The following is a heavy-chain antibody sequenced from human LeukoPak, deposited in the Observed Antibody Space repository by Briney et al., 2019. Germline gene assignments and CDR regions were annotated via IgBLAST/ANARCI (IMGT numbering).Heavy chain of an antibody. Sequence: GESLKISCKGSGYSFTSYWIGWVRQMPGKGLEWMGIIYPGDSDTRYSPSFQGQVTISADKSISTAYLQWSSLRASDTVMYYCARRELAVAGSFDYWGQGTLVTVSS. V-gene: IGHV5-51*01. D-gene: IGHD6-19*01. CDR2: IYPGDSDT. J-gene: IGHJ4*02. CDR1: GYSFTSYW. CDR3: ARRELAVAGSFDY.